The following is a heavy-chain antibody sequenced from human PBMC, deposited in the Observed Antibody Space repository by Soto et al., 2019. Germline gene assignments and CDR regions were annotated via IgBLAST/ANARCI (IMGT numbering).Heavy chain of an antibody. CDR2: IYYSGST. Sequence: LSLTCTVSGGSISSYYWSWIRQPPGKGLEWIGYIYYSGSTNYNPSLKSRVTISVDTSKNQFSLKLSSVTAADTAVYYCARTQITATAYLDYWGQGILVTVSS. D-gene: IGHD6-13*01. CDR3: ARTQITATAYLDY. V-gene: IGHV4-59*01. J-gene: IGHJ4*02. CDR1: GGSISSYY.